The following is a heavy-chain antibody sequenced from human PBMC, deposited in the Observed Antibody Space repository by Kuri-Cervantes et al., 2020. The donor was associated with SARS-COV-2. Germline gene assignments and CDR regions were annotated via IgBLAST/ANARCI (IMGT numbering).Heavy chain of an antibody. Sequence: SETLALTCTVSGGSFSSYYWSWIRQPPGKGLEWTGYSSYSGNTNYNHSLKSRVTLSVETSKNQFSLRLSSVTALDTGVDYCARDTGTYCSDISCYGYSYYGMDVWGQGTTVTVSS. D-gene: IGHD2-2*01. CDR2: SSYSGNT. V-gene: IGHV4-59*01. CDR1: GGSFSSYY. J-gene: IGHJ6*02. CDR3: ARDTGTYCSDISCYGYSYYGMDV.